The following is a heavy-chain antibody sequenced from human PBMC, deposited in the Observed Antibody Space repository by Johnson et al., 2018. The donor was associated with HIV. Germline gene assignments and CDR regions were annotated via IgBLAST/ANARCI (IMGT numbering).Heavy chain of an antibody. Sequence: VQLVESGGGLVQPGRSLRLSCAASGFTFDDYAMHWVRQAPGKGLEWVSGISWNSGSIGYADSVKGRFTISRDNAKNPLYLQMNSLRAEDTALYYCAKVWQQLAHDAFDIWGHGTMVTVSS. J-gene: IGHJ3*02. D-gene: IGHD6-13*01. CDR2: ISWNSGSI. V-gene: IGHV3-9*01. CDR1: GFTFDDYA. CDR3: AKVWQQLAHDAFDI.